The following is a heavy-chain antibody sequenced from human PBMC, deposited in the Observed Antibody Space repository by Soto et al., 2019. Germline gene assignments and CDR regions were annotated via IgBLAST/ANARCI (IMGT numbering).Heavy chain of an antibody. CDR3: ASFSGRFDP. J-gene: IGHJ5*02. CDR2: IYHSGST. Sequence: ASETLSLTCAVSGGSISSGGYSWSWIRQPPGKGLEWIGYIYHSGSTYYNPSLKSRVTISVDRSKNQFSLKLSSVTAADTAVYYCASFSGRFDPWGQGTLVTVSS. CDR1: GGSISSGGYS. V-gene: IGHV4-30-2*01. D-gene: IGHD2-15*01.